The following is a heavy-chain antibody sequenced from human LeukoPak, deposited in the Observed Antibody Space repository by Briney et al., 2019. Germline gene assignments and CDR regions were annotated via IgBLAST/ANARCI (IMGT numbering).Heavy chain of an antibody. CDR3: ARVMYSSGWYDWFDP. Sequence: MPSETLSLTCTASGGSVSSTSYYWGWIRQPPGKGLEWIGSINYSGSTYYSASLKSRVTISVDTSKNQFSLQLNSVTAADTAVYYCARVMYSSGWYDWFDPWGQGTLVTVSS. J-gene: IGHJ5*02. D-gene: IGHD6-19*01. CDR1: GGSVSSTSYY. CDR2: INYSGST. V-gene: IGHV4-39*07.